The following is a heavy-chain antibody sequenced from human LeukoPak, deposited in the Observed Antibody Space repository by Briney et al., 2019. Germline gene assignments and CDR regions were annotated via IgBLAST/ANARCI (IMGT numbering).Heavy chain of an antibody. J-gene: IGHJ6*03. Sequence: GGSLRLSCVASGFTFSSYRMSWVRQAPAKGQERVANIKQDGSEKYYVDSVKGRFTISRDNAKNSLYLQMNSLRAEDTAVYYCARDQREPGAYYYYMDVWGKGTTVTVSS. V-gene: IGHV3-7*01. D-gene: IGHD1-14*01. CDR2: IKQDGSEK. CDR3: ARDQREPGAYYYYMDV. CDR1: GFTFSSYR.